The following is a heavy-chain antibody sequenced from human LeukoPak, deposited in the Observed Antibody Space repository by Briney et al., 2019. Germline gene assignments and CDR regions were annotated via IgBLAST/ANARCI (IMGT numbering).Heavy chain of an antibody. V-gene: IGHV3-7*01. D-gene: IGHD1-26*01. CDR1: GFTLSNYW. CDR3: ARETRGSYVPGLDS. Sequence: GGSLRLSCAASGFTLSNYWISWVRQAPGKGPEWVANIKLDGSEKYYVNSVKGRFTISRDNAKNSLNLQMDSLRAEDTAIYYCARETRGSYVPGLDSWGQGTLVTVSS. J-gene: IGHJ4*02. CDR2: IKLDGSEK.